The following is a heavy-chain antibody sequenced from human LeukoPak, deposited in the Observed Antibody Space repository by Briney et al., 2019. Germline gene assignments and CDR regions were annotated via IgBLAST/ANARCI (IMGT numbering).Heavy chain of an antibody. D-gene: IGHD6-19*01. CDR2: MNPNSGNT. Sequence: ASVKVSCKASGYTFTSYDINWVRQATGQGLEWMGWMNPNSGNTGYVQKFQGRVTMTRNTSISTAYMELSSLRSEDTAVYYCARGKSCGRYKGNWFDPWGQGTLVTVSS. J-gene: IGHJ5*02. CDR1: GYTFTSYD. V-gene: IGHV1-8*01. CDR3: ARGKSCGRYKGNWFDP.